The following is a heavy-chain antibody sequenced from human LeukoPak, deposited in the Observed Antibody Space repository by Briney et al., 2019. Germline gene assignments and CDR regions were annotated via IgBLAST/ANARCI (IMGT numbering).Heavy chain of an antibody. Sequence: SETLSLTCTVSGGSISSSSYYWGWIRQPPGKGLEWIGSIYYSGSTYYNPSLKSRVTISVDTSKNQFSLKLSPVTAADTAVYYCASIDPYYDILTGYRTFDYWGQGTLVTVSS. CDR3: ASIDPYYDILTGYRTFDY. J-gene: IGHJ4*02. V-gene: IGHV4-39*01. CDR2: IYYSGST. D-gene: IGHD3-9*01. CDR1: GGSISSSSYY.